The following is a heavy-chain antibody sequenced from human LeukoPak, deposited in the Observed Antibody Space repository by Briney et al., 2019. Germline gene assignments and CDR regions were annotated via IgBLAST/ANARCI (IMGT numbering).Heavy chain of an antibody. CDR1: AYSISSGYY. D-gene: IGHD6-19*01. Sequence: PSATLSLTCAVSAYSISSGYYWGGTRQPPGKGLEWIGIIFDSGSTYYNPSLKSRVTISVDRSKDEFSLKLGSVTAADTAVYYCASLLQYCSGWLGAFDIWGQGTMVTVSS. J-gene: IGHJ3*02. V-gene: IGHV4-38-2*01. CDR3: ASLLQYCSGWLGAFDI. CDR2: IFDSGST.